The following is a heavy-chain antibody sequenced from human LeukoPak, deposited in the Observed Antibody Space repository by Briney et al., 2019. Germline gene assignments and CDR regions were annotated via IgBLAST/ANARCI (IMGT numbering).Heavy chain of an antibody. CDR3: AKGSEAEAYTFDY. Sequence: GRSLRLSCAASGFTFSSYGMHWVRQAPGKGLEWVAVISYDGSNKYYADSVKGRFTISRDNSKNTLYLQMNSLRAEDTAVYYCAKGSEAEAYTFDYWGQGTLSPSPQ. D-gene: IGHD2-21*01. CDR2: ISYDGSNK. J-gene: IGHJ4*02. CDR1: GFTFSSYG. V-gene: IGHV3-30*18.